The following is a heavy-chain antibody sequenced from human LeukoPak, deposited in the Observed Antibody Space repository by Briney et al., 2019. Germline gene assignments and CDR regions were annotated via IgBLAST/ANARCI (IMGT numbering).Heavy chain of an antibody. Sequence: GGSXXLXXAXXGFTFSNYXMHWVRQAPGKGVEWVAVIWNDGNNKYYADSVKGRFTISRDNSKNTLYLQMNSLRAEDTAVYYCANNFDYWGQGTLVTVSS. CDR2: IWNDGNNK. V-gene: IGHV3-33*06. CDR3: ANNFDY. J-gene: IGHJ4*02. CDR1: GFTFSNYX.